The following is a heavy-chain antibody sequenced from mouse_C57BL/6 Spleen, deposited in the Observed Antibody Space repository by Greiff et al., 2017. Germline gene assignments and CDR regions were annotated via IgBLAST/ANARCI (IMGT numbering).Heavy chain of an antibody. V-gene: IGHV1-64*01. D-gene: IGHD1-1*01. CDR3: ARNDYGSGYEEFDV. Sequence: QVQLQQPGAELVKPGASVKMSCKASGYTFTSYWMHWVKQRPGQGLEWIGMIHPNSGSTNYNEKFKSKATLTVDKSSSTAYMQLSSLTSEDSAVYYCARNDYGSGYEEFDVWGTGTAVTVSS. CDR2: IHPNSGST. J-gene: IGHJ1*03. CDR1: GYTFTSYW.